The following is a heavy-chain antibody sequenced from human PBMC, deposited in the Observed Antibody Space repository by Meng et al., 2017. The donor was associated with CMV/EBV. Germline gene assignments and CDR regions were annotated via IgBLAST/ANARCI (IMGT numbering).Heavy chain of an antibody. Sequence: SVKVSCKTSGGTFSSYAISWVRQAPGQGLEWMGGIIPIFGTANYAQKFQGRVTITTDESTSTAYMELSSLRSEDTAVYYCARWGYCSSTSCTRGYFDYWGQGTLVTVSS. J-gene: IGHJ4*02. V-gene: IGHV1-69*05. CDR1: GGTFSSYA. CDR2: IIPIFGTA. CDR3: ARWGYCSSTSCTRGYFDY. D-gene: IGHD2-2*01.